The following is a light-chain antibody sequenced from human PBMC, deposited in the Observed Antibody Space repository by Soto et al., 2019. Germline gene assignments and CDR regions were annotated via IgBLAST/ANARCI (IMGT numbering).Light chain of an antibody. V-gene: IGLV1-44*01. CDR1: SSNIGSNT. CDR2: STD. J-gene: IGLJ1*01. Sequence: QSVLTQPPSASGALGQRVTISCSGGSSNIGSNTVNWYQQPPGTAPKLLICSTDQRPSGVPARFSGSKSGTSASLAISGLQSEDEADYYCATWDGSLTGYVFGTGTKVTVL. CDR3: ATWDGSLTGYV.